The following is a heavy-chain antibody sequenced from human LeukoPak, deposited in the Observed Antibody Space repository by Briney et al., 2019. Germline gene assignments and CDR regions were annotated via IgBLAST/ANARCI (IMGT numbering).Heavy chain of an antibody. CDR1: GFTFSSYA. V-gene: IGHV3-23*01. Sequence: PGGSLRLSCAASGFTFSSYAMSWVRQAPGKGLEWDSGISDRGGRTYYADSVKGRFTISRDNSKNTLCLQMNSLRAEDTAVYYCAKGTSGSYVPDYWGQGTLVTVSS. CDR3: AKGTSGSYVPDY. D-gene: IGHD1-26*01. J-gene: IGHJ4*02. CDR2: ISDRGGRT.